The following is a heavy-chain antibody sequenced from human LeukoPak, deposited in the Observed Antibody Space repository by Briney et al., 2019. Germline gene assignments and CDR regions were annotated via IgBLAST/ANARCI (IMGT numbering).Heavy chain of an antibody. CDR2: VGNDGSST. J-gene: IGHJ4*02. V-gene: IGHV3-74*01. CDR3: VGAAADTTPRP. Sequence: PGGSLRLSCAASGFTLSNYWMHWVRQGPGKGLVWVSRVGNDGSSTAYADSVRGRFTISRDNAKNTLYLQMNSLRAEDTAVYYCVGAAADTTPRPWGQGTLVTVSS. D-gene: IGHD6-13*01. CDR1: GFTLSNYW.